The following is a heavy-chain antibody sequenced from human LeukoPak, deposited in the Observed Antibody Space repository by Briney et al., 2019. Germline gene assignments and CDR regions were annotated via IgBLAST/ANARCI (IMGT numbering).Heavy chain of an antibody. CDR2: IYYSGST. J-gene: IGHJ4*02. D-gene: IGHD5-24*01. CDR3: ARVPGRWLHSYFDY. Sequence: PSETLSLTCTVSGDSISTYYWSWIRQPPGKGLEWIGYIYYSGSTTYNPSLKSRVTISVDTSKNQFSLKLSSVTAADTAVYYCARVPGRWLHSYFDYWGQGTLVTVSS. CDR1: GDSISTYY. V-gene: IGHV4-59*01.